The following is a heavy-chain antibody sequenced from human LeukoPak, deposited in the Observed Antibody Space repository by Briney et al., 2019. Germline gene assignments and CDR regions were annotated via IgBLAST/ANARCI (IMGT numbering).Heavy chain of an antibody. V-gene: IGHV3-74*01. J-gene: IGHJ4*02. Sequence: GGSLRLSCAASGFTFSIYWMHWVRHAPGKGLVWVSHISSEGSSTTYADSVKGRFTISRDNARDTLYLQMNSLRAEDTAVYYCARGENTYIDYWGQGTLVTVSS. D-gene: IGHD3-16*01. CDR1: GFTFSIYW. CDR3: ARGENTYIDY. CDR2: ISSEGSST.